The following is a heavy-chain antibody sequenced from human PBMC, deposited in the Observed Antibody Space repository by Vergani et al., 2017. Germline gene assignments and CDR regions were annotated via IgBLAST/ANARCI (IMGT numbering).Heavy chain of an antibody. CDR3: ARGLSDFVWGSYRYSNWFDP. Sequence: QVQLPQWGAGLLKPSETLSLTCAVYGGSFSGYYWSWIRQPPGKGLEWIGEINHSGSTNYNPSLKSRVTISVDTSKNQFSLKLSSVTAADTAVYYCARGLSDFVWGSYRYSNWFDPWGQGTLVTVSS. J-gene: IGHJ5*02. CDR1: GGSFSGYY. CDR2: INHSGST. D-gene: IGHD3-16*02. V-gene: IGHV4-34*01.